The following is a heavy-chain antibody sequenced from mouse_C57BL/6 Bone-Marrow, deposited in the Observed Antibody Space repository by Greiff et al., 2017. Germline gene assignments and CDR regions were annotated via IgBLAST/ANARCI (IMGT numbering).Heavy chain of an antibody. V-gene: IGHV5-17*01. CDR3: ARESNPAWFGY. J-gene: IGHJ3*01. CDR2: ISSGSSTI. CDR1: GFTFTDYG. D-gene: IGHD2-5*01. Sequence: EVHLVESGAGLVKPGASLKLSCAASGFTFTDYGIPWVRPAPGKGLEWVAYISSGSSTIYYADTVKGRFTISRDNAKNTLFLQMTSLRSEDIAMCYCARESNPAWFGYWGQGTLVTVAA.